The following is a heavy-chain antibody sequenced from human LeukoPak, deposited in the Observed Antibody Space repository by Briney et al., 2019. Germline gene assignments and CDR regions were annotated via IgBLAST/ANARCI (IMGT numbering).Heavy chain of an antibody. CDR2: INPGGSSI. CDR1: GFTFSSYW. Sequence: PGRSLRLSCAASGFTFSSYWMHWVRQVPGKGLVWGARINPGGSSITYADSVKGRFTISRDNAKNTLYLQMDSLRAEDTGVYYCARSNQADDYWGQGTLVTVSS. V-gene: IGHV3-74*01. J-gene: IGHJ4*02. CDR3: ARSNQADDY. D-gene: IGHD1-14*01.